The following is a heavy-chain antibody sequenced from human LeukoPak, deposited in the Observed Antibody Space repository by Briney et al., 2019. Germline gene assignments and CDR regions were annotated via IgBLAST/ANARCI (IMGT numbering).Heavy chain of an antibody. CDR3: ARDGGSTGTLWFGENRLDP. Sequence: PSQTLSLTCTVSGGSISSGSYYWSWIRQPPGKGLEWIGYIYYSGSTNYNPSLKSRVTISVDTSKNQFSLKLSSVTAADTAVYYCARDGGSTGTLWFGENRLDPWGQGTLVTVSS. J-gene: IGHJ5*02. CDR2: IYYSGST. CDR1: GGSISSGSYY. V-gene: IGHV4-61*01. D-gene: IGHD3-10*01.